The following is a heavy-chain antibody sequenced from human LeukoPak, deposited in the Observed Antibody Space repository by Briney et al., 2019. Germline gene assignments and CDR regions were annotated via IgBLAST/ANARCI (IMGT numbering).Heavy chain of an antibody. CDR3: AKASYYYGSGSPRLDYYGMDV. V-gene: IGHV3-30*18. D-gene: IGHD3-10*01. CDR1: GFTFSSYG. Sequence: GGSLRLSCAASGFTFSSYGMHWVRQAPGKGLEWVAVISYDGSNKYYADSVKGRFTISRDNSKNTLYLQMNSPRAEDTAVYYCAKASYYYGSGSPRLDYYGMDVWGKGTTVTVSS. CDR2: ISYDGSNK. J-gene: IGHJ6*04.